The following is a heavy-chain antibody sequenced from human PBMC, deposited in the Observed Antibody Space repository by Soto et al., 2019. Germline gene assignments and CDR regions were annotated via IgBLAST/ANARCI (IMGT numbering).Heavy chain of an antibody. CDR2: ISYDGSNK. CDR1: GFTFSSYA. Sequence: QVQLVESGGGVVQPGRSLRLSCAASGFTFSSYAMHWVRQAPGKGLAWVAVISYDGSNKYYADSVKGRFTISRDNSKNTLYLQMNSLRADDTAVYYCARPLWRNDYNWGYFDLWGRGTLVNVSS. V-gene: IGHV3-30-3*01. J-gene: IGHJ2*01. CDR3: ARPLWRNDYNWGYFDL. D-gene: IGHD4-4*01.